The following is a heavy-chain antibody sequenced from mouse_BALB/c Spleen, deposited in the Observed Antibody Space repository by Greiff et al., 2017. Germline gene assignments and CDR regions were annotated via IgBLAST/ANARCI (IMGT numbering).Heavy chain of an antibody. CDR2: ISYDGSN. Sequence: VQLQQSGPGLVKPSQSLSLTCSVTGYSITSGYFWHWIRQSPGNQLEWMGYISYDGSNNYNPSLKNRISITRDTSKNQFFLKLNSVTTEDTATYYCARGDYEYDGHFDYWGQGTTRTVSS. D-gene: IGHD2-4*01. J-gene: IGHJ2*01. CDR1: GYSITSGYF. V-gene: IGHV3-6*02. CDR3: ARGDYEYDGHFDY.